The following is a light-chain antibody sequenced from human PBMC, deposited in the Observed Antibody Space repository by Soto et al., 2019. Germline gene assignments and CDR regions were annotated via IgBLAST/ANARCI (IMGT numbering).Light chain of an antibody. CDR3: TSYAGSNILV. CDR2: EVS. CDR1: SSDVGAYKY. J-gene: IGLJ3*02. V-gene: IGLV2-8*01. Sequence: QSALTQPPSASGSPGQSVTISCTGTSSDVGAYKYVSWYQQYPGKAPKLMIYEVSKRPSGVPDRFSGSKSGNTASLTVSGLKAEDEADYYCTSYAGSNILVFGGGTKLTVL.